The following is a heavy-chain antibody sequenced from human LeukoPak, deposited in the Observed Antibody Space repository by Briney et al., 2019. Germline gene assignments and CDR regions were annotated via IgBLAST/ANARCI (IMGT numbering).Heavy chain of an antibody. V-gene: IGHV3-30*18. J-gene: IGHJ4*02. D-gene: IGHD6-13*01. Sequence: GGSLRLSCAASGFTFSSYGMHWVRQAPGKGLEWVAVISYDGSNKYYADSVKGRFTISRDNSKNTLYLQMNSLRAEDTAVYYCAKDSNPMAYSSSSLGLYSSSWYFDYWGQGTLVTVSS. CDR2: ISYDGSNK. CDR1: GFTFSSYG. CDR3: AKDSNPMAYSSSSLGLYSSSWYFDY.